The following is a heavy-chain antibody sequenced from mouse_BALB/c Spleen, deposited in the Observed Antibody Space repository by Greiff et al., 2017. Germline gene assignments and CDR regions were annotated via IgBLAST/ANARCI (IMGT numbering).Heavy chain of an antibody. CDR1: GYTFTDYW. Sequence: QVQLQQPGAELVMPGASVKMSCKASGYTFTDYWMHWVKQRPGQGLEWIGAIDTSDSYTSYNQKFKGKATLTVDESSSTAYMQLSSLTSEDSAVYYCARDYYGSAYAMDYWGQGTSVTVSS. CDR2: IDTSDSYT. D-gene: IGHD1-1*01. CDR3: ARDYYGSAYAMDY. J-gene: IGHJ4*01. V-gene: IGHV1-69*01.